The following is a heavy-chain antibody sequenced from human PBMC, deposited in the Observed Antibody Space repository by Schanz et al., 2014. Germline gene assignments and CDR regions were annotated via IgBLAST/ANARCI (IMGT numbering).Heavy chain of an antibody. J-gene: IGHJ4*02. V-gene: IGHV3-30*02. CDR2: LRSDGSRR. D-gene: IGHD3-10*01. CDR1: GYSFSDYD. CDR3: AKDPPRGVGTPSKPTLDY. Sequence: VQLVESGGGVVQPGGSLRLSCVGSGYSFSDYDMYWIRQAPGKGLEWLAFLRSDGSRRDYADSVKGRFTISRDNSRNTRSLQMSSLSPEDTAVYYCAKDPPRGVGTPSKPTLDYWGQGTRVTVS.